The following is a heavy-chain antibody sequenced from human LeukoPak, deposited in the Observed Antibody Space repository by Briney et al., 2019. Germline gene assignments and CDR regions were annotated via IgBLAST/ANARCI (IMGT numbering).Heavy chain of an antibody. CDR1: GGSINKYF. CDR2: IDSVGTS. D-gene: IGHD3-10*01. CDR3: ARVCGSATNYRLCGFDV. J-gene: IGHJ3*01. Sequence: PSETLSLTCIVSGGSINKYFWNWIRQPAGKGLEWLGRIDSVGTSSYNPSLRGRVTMSVDTSKSHFSLEVTSMTAADTAMYYCARVCGSATNYRLCGFDVWGQGTVVTVSS. V-gene: IGHV4-4*07.